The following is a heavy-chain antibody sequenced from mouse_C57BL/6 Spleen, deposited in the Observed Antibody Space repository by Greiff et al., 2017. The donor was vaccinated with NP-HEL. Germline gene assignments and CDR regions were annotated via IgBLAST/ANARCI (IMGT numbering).Heavy chain of an antibody. J-gene: IGHJ2*01. CDR3: ARVDYGSSLYYFDY. Sequence: EVQLVEFEGGLVQPGSSMKLSCTASGFTFSDYYMAWVRQVPEKGLEWVANINYDGSSTYYLDSLKSRFIISRDNAKNILYLQMSSLKSEDTATYYCARVDYGSSLYYFDYWGQGTTLTVSS. CDR1: GFTFSDYY. V-gene: IGHV5-16*01. D-gene: IGHD1-1*01. CDR2: INYDGSST.